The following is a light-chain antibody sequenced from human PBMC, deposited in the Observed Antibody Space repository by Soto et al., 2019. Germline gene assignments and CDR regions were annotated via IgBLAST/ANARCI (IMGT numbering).Light chain of an antibody. CDR2: DVT. Sequence: QSALTQPASVSGSPGQSITISCTGSSSDVGGYNYVSWYQQHPGRAPKLIIYDVTNRPSGISNRFSGSKSGNTASPTISGLQTEDEADYYCISFTSRHIYVFGTGTKVTV. J-gene: IGLJ1*01. V-gene: IGLV2-14*03. CDR3: ISFTSRHIYV. CDR1: SSDVGGYNY.